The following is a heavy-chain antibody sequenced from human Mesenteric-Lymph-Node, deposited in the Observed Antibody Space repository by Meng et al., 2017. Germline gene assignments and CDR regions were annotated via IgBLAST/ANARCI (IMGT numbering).Heavy chain of an antibody. CDR3: ARRSRLTSFGNWFDP. D-gene: IGHD3-3*01. CDR2: MSQSGTT. J-gene: IGHJ5*02. V-gene: IGHV4-38-2*01. CDR1: GDSINSDDF. Sequence: SETLSLTCAVSGDSINSDDFWGWIRQPPGKGLEWIGSMSQSGTTYYNPSLKSRVTMSVDTSKNQFSLKLTSVTAADTAVYYCARRSRLTSFGNWFDPWGQGTLVTVSS.